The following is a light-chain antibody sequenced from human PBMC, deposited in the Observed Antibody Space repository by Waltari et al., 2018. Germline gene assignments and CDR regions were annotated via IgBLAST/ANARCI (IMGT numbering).Light chain of an antibody. V-gene: IGKV1-39*01. Sequence: DIQMTQSPSSLSASVGDRVTITCRASQSNSKNLNWYQQKPGKAPRLLLSGASSLESGVPSRFSGSGSGTDFTLTLTSLQAEDFATYYCQESDSTLTWTFGPGTKVEI. CDR1: QSNSKN. CDR3: QESDSTLTWT. CDR2: GAS. J-gene: IGKJ1*01.